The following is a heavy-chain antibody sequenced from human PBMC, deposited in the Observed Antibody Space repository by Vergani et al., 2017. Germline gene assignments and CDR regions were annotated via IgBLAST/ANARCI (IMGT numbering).Heavy chain of an antibody. CDR3: ARRLRDYYGSGSSFDP. J-gene: IGHJ5*02. D-gene: IGHD3-10*01. CDR1: GYSFTSYW. V-gene: IGHV5-51*03. Sequence: EVQLVQSGAEVKTPGESLKISCKGSGYSFTSYWIGWVRQMPGKGLEWMGIIYPGDSDTRYSPSFQGQVTISADKSISTAYLQWSSLTASDTAMYYCARRLRDYYGSGSSFDPWGQGTLVTVSS. CDR2: IYPGDSDT.